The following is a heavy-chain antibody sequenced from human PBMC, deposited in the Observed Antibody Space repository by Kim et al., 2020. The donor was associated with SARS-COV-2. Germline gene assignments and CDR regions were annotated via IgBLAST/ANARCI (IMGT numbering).Heavy chain of an antibody. CDR3: AHRGSSWFHPYFDS. D-gene: IGHD6-13*01. V-gene: IGHV2-5*02. J-gene: IGHJ4*02. Sequence: SGPTLVNPTQTLTLTCTFSGFSLSTSGVGVGWIRQPPGKALEWLSLIYWDDDKRYSPSLTSRLTITKDTSKNQVVLTMTNMDPVDTATYYCAHRGSSWFHPYFDSWGQRNLVTVSS. CDR2: IYWDDDK. CDR1: GFSLSTSGVG.